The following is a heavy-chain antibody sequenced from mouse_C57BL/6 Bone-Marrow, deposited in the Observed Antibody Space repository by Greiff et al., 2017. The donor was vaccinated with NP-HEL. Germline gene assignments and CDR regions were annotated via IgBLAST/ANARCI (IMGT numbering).Heavy chain of an antibody. J-gene: IGHJ4*01. CDR3: ARGYGYPSYYAMDY. CDR2: IDPANGNT. CDR1: GFNIKDTY. D-gene: IGHD1-2*01. Sequence: VQLKESGAELVKPGASVKLSCTASGFNIKDTYMHWVKQRPEQGLEWIGRIDPANGNTKYDPKFPGKATITADTSSNPAYLQLSSLTSEDTAVYYCARGYGYPSYYAMDYWGQGTSVTVSS. V-gene: IGHV14-3*02.